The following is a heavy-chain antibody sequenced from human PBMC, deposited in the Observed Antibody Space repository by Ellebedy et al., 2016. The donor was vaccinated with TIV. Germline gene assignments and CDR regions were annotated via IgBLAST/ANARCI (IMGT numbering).Heavy chain of an antibody. D-gene: IGHD2-15*01. Sequence: AASVKVSCKASGGTFSSYAISWVRQAPGQGLEWMGGIIPIFGTANYAQKFQGRVTITADESTSTAYMELSSLRSEDTAVYYCARGASVVVAATWDYYYYGMDVWGQGTTVTVSS. CDR2: IIPIFGTA. V-gene: IGHV1-69*13. J-gene: IGHJ6*02. CDR3: ARGASVVVAATWDYYYYGMDV. CDR1: GGTFSSYA.